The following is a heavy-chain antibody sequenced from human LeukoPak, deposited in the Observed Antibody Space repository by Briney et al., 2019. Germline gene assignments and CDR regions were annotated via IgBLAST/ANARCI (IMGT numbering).Heavy chain of an antibody. CDR1: GYTFTGYY. V-gene: IGHV1-2*02. CDR2: INPSSGGT. Sequence: ASVKVSCKASGYTFTGYYMHWVRQAPGQGLEWMGWINPSSGGTNYAQKFQGRVTMTRDTSISTAYMELSRLRSDDTAVYFCAVSRISDAFDIWGQGTTVTVSS. CDR3: AVSRISDAFDI. J-gene: IGHJ3*02.